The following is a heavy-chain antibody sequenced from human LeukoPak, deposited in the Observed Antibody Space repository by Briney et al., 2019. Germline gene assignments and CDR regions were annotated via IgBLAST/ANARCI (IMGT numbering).Heavy chain of an antibody. Sequence: GGSPRLSCAASGFTFSSYWMSWVRQAPGKGLEWVANIKQDGSEKYYVDSVKGRFTISRDNAKNSLYLQMNSLRAEDTAVYYCARERSSSSWPAYYMDVWGKGTTVTVSS. V-gene: IGHV3-7*01. CDR1: GFTFSSYW. D-gene: IGHD6-13*01. J-gene: IGHJ6*03. CDR2: IKQDGSEK. CDR3: ARERSSSSWPAYYMDV.